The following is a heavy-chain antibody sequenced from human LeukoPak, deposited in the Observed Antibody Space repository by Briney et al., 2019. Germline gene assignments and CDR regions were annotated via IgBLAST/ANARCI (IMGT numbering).Heavy chain of an antibody. CDR2: ISGSGGST. J-gene: IGHJ6*04. V-gene: IGHV3-23*01. D-gene: IGHD3-10*02. CDR1: GFTSRSYA. Sequence: GGSLRLSCAASGFTSRSYAMSWVRQAPGKGLEWVSAISGSGGSTYYADSVKGRFTISRDNAKNSLYLQMNSLRAEDTAVYYCAELGITMIGGVWGKGTTVTISS. CDR3: AELGITMIGGV.